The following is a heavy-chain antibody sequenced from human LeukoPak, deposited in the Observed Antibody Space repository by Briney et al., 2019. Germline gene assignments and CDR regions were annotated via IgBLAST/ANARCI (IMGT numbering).Heavy chain of an antibody. Sequence: ASVKVSCKASGYTFTSHDMHWVRQAPGQRLEWMGWINAGNGNTEHAQEFQGRVTITRDTSASTVYMELSSLSSEDMAVYYCTLYSYWGQGTPVTVSS. CDR2: INAGNGNT. D-gene: IGHD5-12*01. CDR3: TLYSY. V-gene: IGHV1-3*03. J-gene: IGHJ4*02. CDR1: GYTFTSHD.